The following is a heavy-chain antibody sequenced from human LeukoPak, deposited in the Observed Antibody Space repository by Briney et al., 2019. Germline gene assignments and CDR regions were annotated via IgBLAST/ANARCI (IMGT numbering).Heavy chain of an antibody. J-gene: IGHJ4*02. CDR3: ARHVGKWGFDY. D-gene: IGHD7-27*01. V-gene: IGHV4-4*07. Sequence: PSETLSLTCTVSGGSISGYYWSWIRQPAGKGLEWIGRIYTSGTTHDNPSLKSRVTMSVDTSKNQVSLKVSSVTAADTAVYYCARHVGKWGFDYWGQGTLVTVSS. CDR1: GGSISGYY. CDR2: IYTSGTT.